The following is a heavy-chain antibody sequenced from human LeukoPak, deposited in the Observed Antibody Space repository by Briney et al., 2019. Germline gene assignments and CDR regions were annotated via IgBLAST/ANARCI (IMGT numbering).Heavy chain of an antibody. CDR2: IYHSGST. V-gene: IGHV4-38-2*02. Sequence: SETLSLTCTVSGGSISSYYWGWIRQPPGKGLEWIGSIYHSGSTYYNPSLKSRVTISVDTSKNQFSLKLSSVTAADTAVYYCARAARFPPDYWGQGTLVTVSS. J-gene: IGHJ4*02. CDR3: ARAARFPPDY. D-gene: IGHD6-6*01. CDR1: GGSISSYY.